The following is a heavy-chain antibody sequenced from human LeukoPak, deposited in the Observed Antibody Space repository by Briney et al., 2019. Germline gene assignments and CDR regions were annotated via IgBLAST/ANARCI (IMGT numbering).Heavy chain of an antibody. V-gene: IGHV3-33*01. CDR1: GFSFSSYG. D-gene: IGHD4-17*01. J-gene: IGHJ6*02. CDR3: ARAYGDYRYYYYGMDV. CDR2: IWYDGSNK. Sequence: GGSLRLSCAASGFSFSSYGMHWVCQAPGKGLEWVAVIWYDGSNKYYADSVKGRFTISRDNSKNTVYLQMNSLRAEDTAVYYCARAYGDYRYYYYGMDVWGQGTTVTVSS.